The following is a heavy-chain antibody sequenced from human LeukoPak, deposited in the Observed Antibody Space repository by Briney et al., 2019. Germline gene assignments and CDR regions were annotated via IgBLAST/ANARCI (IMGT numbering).Heavy chain of an antibody. CDR2: TSAYNGNT. V-gene: IGHV1-18*01. D-gene: IGHD6-13*01. Sequence: GASVKVSCKASGYTFTSYGISWVRQAPGQGLEWMGWTSAYNGNTNYAQKLQGRVTMTTDTSTSTAYMELRSLRSDDTAVYYCARANTGIAAAPTGYWGQGTLVTVSS. J-gene: IGHJ4*02. CDR1: GYTFTSYG. CDR3: ARANTGIAAAPTGY.